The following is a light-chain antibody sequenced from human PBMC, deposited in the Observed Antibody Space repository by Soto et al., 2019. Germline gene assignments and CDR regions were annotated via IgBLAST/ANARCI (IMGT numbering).Light chain of an antibody. V-gene: IGLV2-14*01. CDR3: SSYTSSSTLNV. CDR2: DVS. J-gene: IGLJ1*01. CDR1: SSDVGGYNY. Sequence: QCVLTQPASVSGSPGQSITISCTGTSSDVGGYNYVSWNQQHPGKAPKLMIYDVSNRPSGVSNRFSGSKSGNTASLTISGLQAEDEADYYCSSYTSSSTLNVFGTGTKVTVL.